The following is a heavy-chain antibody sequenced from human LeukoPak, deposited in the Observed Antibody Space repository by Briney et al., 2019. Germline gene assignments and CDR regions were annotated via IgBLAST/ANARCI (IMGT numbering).Heavy chain of an antibody. V-gene: IGHV4-61*02. CDR2: IYTSGST. CDR1: GGSISSGSYY. J-gene: IGHJ6*03. Sequence: PSETLSLTCTVSGGSISSGSYYWSWIRQPAGKGLEWIGRIYTSGSTNYNPSLKSRVTISVDTSKNQFSLKLSSVTAADTAVYYCAREHDYGDYGRYYYYMDVWGKGTTVTVSS. CDR3: AREHDYGDYGRYYYYMDV. D-gene: IGHD4-17*01.